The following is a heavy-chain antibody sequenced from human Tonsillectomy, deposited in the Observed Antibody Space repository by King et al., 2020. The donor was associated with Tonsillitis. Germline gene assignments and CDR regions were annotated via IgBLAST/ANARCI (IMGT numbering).Heavy chain of an antibody. J-gene: IGHJ3*02. V-gene: IGHV3-74*01. CDR1: GFTFSNYW. CDR2: ISSDGSIT. Sequence: VQLVESGGGLVQPGGSLRLSCAASGFTFSNYWMHWVRQAPGKGLVWVSCISSDGSITSYADSVKGRFTISRDNAKNTLYLQMNSLRAEDTAVYYCTRAPSERCRTFWYQEREENAFDIWGQGTMVTVSS. D-gene: IGHD2-2*01. CDR3: TRAPSERCRTFWYQEREENAFDI.